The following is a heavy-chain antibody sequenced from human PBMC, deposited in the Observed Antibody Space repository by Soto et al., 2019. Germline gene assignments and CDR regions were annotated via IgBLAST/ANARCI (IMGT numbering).Heavy chain of an antibody. CDR3: ARGRWSPNYYYYYGMDV. J-gene: IGHJ6*02. CDR1: GYTFTSYY. D-gene: IGHD2-15*01. Sequence: ASVKVSCKASGYTFTSYYMHWVRQAPGQGLEWMGIINPSGGSTSYAQKFQGRVTMTRDTSTSTVYMELSSLRSEDTAVYYCARGRWSPNYYYYYGMDVWGQGTTVTVSS. CDR2: INPSGGST. V-gene: IGHV1-46*01.